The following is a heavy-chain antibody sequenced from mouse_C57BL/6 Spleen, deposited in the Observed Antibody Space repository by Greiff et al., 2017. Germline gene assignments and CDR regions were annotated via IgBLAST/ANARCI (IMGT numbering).Heavy chain of an antibody. D-gene: IGHD1-1*01. Sequence: QVQLKQSGAELVRPGTSVKVSCKASGYAFTNYLIAWVQQRPGQGLEWIGVINPGSGGTNYNEKFKGKATLTADKSSSTAYMQLSSLTSEDSAVYFCARRGLREYFDYWGQGTTLTVSS. V-gene: IGHV1-54*01. CDR2: INPGSGGT. CDR3: ARRGLREYFDY. CDR1: GYAFTNYL. J-gene: IGHJ2*01.